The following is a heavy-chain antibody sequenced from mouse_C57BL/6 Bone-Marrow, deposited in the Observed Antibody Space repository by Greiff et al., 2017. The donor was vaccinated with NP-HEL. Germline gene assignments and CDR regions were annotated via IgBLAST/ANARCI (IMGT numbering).Heavy chain of an antibody. CDR3: ARGGRSLKGYFDV. CDR1: GFTFSSYA. CDR2: ISDGGSYT. D-gene: IGHD6-1*01. Sequence: EVQGVESGGGLVKPGGSLKLSCAASGFTFSSYAMSWVRQTPEKRLEWVATISDGGSYTYYPDNVKGRFTISRDNAKNNLYLQMSHLKSEDTAMYYCARGGRSLKGYFDVWGTGTTVTVSS. V-gene: IGHV5-4*01. J-gene: IGHJ1*03.